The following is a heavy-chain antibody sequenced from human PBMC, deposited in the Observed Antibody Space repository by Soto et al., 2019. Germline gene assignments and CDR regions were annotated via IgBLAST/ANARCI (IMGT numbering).Heavy chain of an antibody. CDR2: ISSSSSTI. CDR3: ARDRYEYCSSTSCYPAVYYYYYYGMDV. J-gene: IGHJ6*02. Sequence: PGGSLRLSCAASGFTFSSYSMNWVRQAPGKGLEWVSYISSSSSTIYYAGSVKGRFTISRDNAKNSLYLQMNSLRDEDTAVYYCARDRYEYCSSTSCYPAVYYYYYYGMDVWGQGTTVTVSS. CDR1: GFTFSSYS. V-gene: IGHV3-48*02. D-gene: IGHD2-2*01.